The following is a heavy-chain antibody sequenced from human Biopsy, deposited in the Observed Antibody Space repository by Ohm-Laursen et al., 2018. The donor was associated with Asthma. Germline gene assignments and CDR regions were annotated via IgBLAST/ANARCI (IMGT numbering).Heavy chain of an antibody. D-gene: IGHD2-2*01. CDR1: GFTFSSYW. CDR3: ARGGYCTSPTCPWGRYATDV. V-gene: IGHV3-7*01. CDR2: IKKDGSEK. J-gene: IGHJ6*02. Sequence: GSLRLSCAVSGFTFSSYWMSWVRQAPGKGLEWVANIKKDGSEKYYVDSVKGRFTISRDNAKNSLYLHMNSLRAEDTAVYYCARGGYCTSPTCPWGRYATDVWGQGTTVTVSS.